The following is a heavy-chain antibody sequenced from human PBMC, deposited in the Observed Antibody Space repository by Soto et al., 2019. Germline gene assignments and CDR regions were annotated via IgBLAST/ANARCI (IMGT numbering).Heavy chain of an antibody. CDR3: ARGISDFAVVISPHWFDP. V-gene: IGHV4-30-2*01. CDR2: IYHSGST. J-gene: IGHJ5*02. CDR1: GGSISSGGYS. D-gene: IGHD3-3*01. Sequence: PSETLSLTFAVSGGSISSGGYSWSWIRQPPGKGLEWIGYIYHSGSTYYNPSLKRRVTISVDRSTNQFSLKLCSVTAADTAVYYCARGISDFAVVISPHWFDPWRQRTLVTVSS.